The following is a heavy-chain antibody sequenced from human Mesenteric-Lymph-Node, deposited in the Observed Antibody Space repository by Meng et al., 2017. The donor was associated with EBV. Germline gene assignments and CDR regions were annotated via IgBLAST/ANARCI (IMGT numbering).Heavy chain of an antibody. V-gene: IGHV1-18*01. CDR2: ISLHNGDT. Sequence: SVFEYKMPRAQVNVSLNASGYPCTHTCGSWVPQAPGQGREWMCWISLHNGDTRYAQKLQGRVTMTTDPSTSTAYMELRSLMYDDTAVYYCARVGYGINILDQWGQGTLVTVSS. CDR3: ARVGYGINILDQ. CDR1: GYPCTHTC. J-gene: IGHJ4*02. D-gene: IGHD3-10*01.